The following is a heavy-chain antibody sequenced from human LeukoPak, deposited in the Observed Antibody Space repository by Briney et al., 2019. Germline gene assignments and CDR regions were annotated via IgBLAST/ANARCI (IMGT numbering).Heavy chain of an antibody. CDR1: GFTFSSYW. V-gene: IGHV3-74*01. CDR2: INSDGSST. D-gene: IGHD4-17*01. CDR3: ARDSPTAVSLNWFDP. Sequence: PGGSLRLSCAASGFTFSSYWMHWVRQAPGKGLVWVSRINSDGSSTSYADSVKGRFTISRDNAKSTLYLQMNSLRAEDTAVYYCARDSPTAVSLNWFDPWGQGTLVTVSS. J-gene: IGHJ5*02.